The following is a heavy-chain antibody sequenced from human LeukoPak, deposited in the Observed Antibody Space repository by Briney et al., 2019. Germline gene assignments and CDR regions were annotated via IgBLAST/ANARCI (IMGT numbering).Heavy chain of an antibody. D-gene: IGHD3-16*01. CDR3: SRDGGASDESAFDF. Sequence: GGSLRLSCEASGFTFSDYILDWVRQAPGKGPEWVGRIRRKRQSYSTEYAASVKGRFAISRDDSKNSLFLDMNSLKTEDTAVYHCSRDGGASDESAFDFWGRGTMVTVSS. CDR1: GFTFSDYI. V-gene: IGHV3-72*01. J-gene: IGHJ3*01. CDR2: IRRKRQSYST.